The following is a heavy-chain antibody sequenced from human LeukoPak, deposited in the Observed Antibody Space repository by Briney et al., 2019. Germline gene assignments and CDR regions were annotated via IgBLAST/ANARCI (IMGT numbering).Heavy chain of an antibody. Sequence: ASVKVSCKASGGTFSSYAISWVRQAPGQGLEWMGGIIPIFGTANYAQKFQGRVTITADESTSTAYMELSSLRSEDTAVYYCARVPRISSYDSSGYYYYFDYWGPGTLVTVSS. CDR1: GGTFSSYA. CDR3: ARVPRISSYDSSGYYYYFDY. D-gene: IGHD3-22*01. V-gene: IGHV1-69*13. CDR2: IIPIFGTA. J-gene: IGHJ4*02.